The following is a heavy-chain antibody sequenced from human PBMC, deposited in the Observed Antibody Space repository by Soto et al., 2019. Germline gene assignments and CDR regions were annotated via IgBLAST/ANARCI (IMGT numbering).Heavy chain of an antibody. CDR2: IRTKANRYAT. CDR3: TRQNGDFFEY. Sequence: PGGSLRLSXAASGFTFSGSAMHWVRQASGKGLEWVGHIRTKANRYATVYAASVKGRFTISRDDSKNTAYLQVNSLKTEDTAVYYCTRQNGDFFEYWGQGALVTVSS. J-gene: IGHJ4*02. D-gene: IGHD4-17*01. V-gene: IGHV3-73*01. CDR1: GFTFSGSA.